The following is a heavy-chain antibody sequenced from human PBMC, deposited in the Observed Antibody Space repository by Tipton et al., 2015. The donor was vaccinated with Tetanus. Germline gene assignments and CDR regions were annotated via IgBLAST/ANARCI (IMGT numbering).Heavy chain of an antibody. D-gene: IGHD1-26*01. V-gene: IGHV4-59*02. CDR1: GGSVSGHF. J-gene: IGHJ4*02. CDR2: ISDSGTT. CDR3: SRDSSSVYRMVGFTVLGGYFDY. Sequence: TLSLTCTVSGGSVSGHFWSWIRQSLGKGLEWIGYISDSGTTNYNPSLKSRVTMSRDTSNNQISLKLDSVTAADTAVYYCSRDSSSVYRMVGFTVLGGYFDYWGQGIPVTVSS.